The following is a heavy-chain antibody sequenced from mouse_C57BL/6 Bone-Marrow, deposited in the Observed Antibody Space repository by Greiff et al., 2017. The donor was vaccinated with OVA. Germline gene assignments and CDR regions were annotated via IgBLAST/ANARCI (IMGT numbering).Heavy chain of an antibody. V-gene: IGHV5-17*01. CDR2: ISSGSSTI. Sequence: EVKVVESGGGLVKPGGSLKLSCAASGFTFSDYGMHWVRQAPEKGLEWVAYISSGSSTIYYADTVKGRFTISRDNAKNTLFLQMTSLRSEHTAMYYCARDYYGSSPWFAYWGQGTLVTVSA. D-gene: IGHD1-1*01. J-gene: IGHJ3*01. CDR3: ARDYYGSSPWFAY. CDR1: GFTFSDYG.